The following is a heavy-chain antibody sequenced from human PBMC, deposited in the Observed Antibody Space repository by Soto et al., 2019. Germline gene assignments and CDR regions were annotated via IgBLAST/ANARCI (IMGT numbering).Heavy chain of an antibody. D-gene: IGHD3-10*01. Sequence: QLQLQESGPGLVKPSETLSLTCTVSGDSISSSNYYWGCIRQPPGKGLEWIGSIYYSGSTYYNPSLKSRVTISVDTSKNQFSLKLSSVTAADTAVYYCASLEYNSGSSSYWGQGTLVTVSS. CDR3: ASLEYNSGSSSY. CDR1: GDSISSSNYY. CDR2: IYYSGST. V-gene: IGHV4-39*01. J-gene: IGHJ4*02.